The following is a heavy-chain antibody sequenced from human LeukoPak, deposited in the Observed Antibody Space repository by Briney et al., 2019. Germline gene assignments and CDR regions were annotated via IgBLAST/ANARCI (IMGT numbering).Heavy chain of an antibody. CDR1: GYTFTSYD. CDR2: MNPNSGNT. Sequence: ASVKVSCKASGYTFTSYDINWVRQATGQGLEWMGWMNPNSGNTGYAQKFQGRVTVTRNTSISTAYMELSSLRSEDTAVYYCASVGIAAAGTVGYYYYYGMDVWGQGTTVTVSS. J-gene: IGHJ6*02. CDR3: ASVGIAAAGTVGYYYYYGMDV. V-gene: IGHV1-8*01. D-gene: IGHD6-13*01.